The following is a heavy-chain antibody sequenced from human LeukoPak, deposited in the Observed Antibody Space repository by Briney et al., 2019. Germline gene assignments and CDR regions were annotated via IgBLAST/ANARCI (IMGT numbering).Heavy chain of an antibody. CDR3: ARVLFKAFDP. CDR1: GGSISSYY. V-gene: IGHV4-59*13. Sequence: SETLSLTCTVSGGSISSYYWSWIRQPPGKGLEWIGYIYYSGSTNYNPSLKSPVTISVDTSKNQFSLKLSSVTAADTAVYYCARVLFKAFDPWGQGTLVTVSS. J-gene: IGHJ5*02. CDR2: IYYSGST. D-gene: IGHD3-3*01.